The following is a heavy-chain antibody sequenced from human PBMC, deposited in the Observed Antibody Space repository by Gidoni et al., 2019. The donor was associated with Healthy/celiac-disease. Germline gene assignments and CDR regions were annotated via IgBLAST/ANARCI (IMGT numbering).Heavy chain of an antibody. D-gene: IGHD3-22*01. Sequence: QVQLQESGPGLVKPSETLSLTCTVPGGSISSYSWSWIRQPAGKGLEWIGRIYSSGSTNYNPSLKSRVTMSVDTSKNQFSLKLSSVTAADTAMYYCARDHYYDSSGFYKWFDPWGQGTLVTVSS. CDR1: GGSISSYS. CDR2: IYSSGST. V-gene: IGHV4-4*07. CDR3: ARDHYYDSSGFYKWFDP. J-gene: IGHJ5*02.